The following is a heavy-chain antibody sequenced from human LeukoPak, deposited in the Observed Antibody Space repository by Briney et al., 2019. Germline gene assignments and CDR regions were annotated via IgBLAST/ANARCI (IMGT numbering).Heavy chain of an antibody. Sequence: GGSLRLSYAASGFSVSSSYMSWVRQAPGKGLEWVSVIYSGGGTYYAGSVKGRFTVSRDNSKSTLYLQMNSLRAEDTAVYYCARGLNGFSYDYWGQGTLVTVSS. V-gene: IGHV3-66*01. J-gene: IGHJ4*02. CDR2: IYSGGGT. D-gene: IGHD2/OR15-2a*01. CDR3: ARGLNGFSYDY. CDR1: GFSVSSSY.